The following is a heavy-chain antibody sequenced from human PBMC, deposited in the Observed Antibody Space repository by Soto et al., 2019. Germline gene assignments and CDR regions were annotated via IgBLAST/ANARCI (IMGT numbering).Heavy chain of an antibody. Sequence: SVKASWKASGGTLSCYAICWLRQAPEQRLEWIIGIIPKFDTANYAQKYHVRVTITADESTSQAYMETSSLTSEDTAVYYLAREAGYSSTTRDFYGMDVWGQGPTLTVFS. V-gene: IGHV1-69*13. CDR2: IIPKFDTA. D-gene: IGHD6-13*01. CDR3: AREAGYSSTTRDFYGMDV. J-gene: IGHJ6*01. CDR1: GGTLSCYA.